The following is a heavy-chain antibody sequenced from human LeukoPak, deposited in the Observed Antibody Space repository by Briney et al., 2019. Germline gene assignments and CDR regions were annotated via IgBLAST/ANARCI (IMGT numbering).Heavy chain of an antibody. D-gene: IGHD1-26*01. Sequence: GGSLRLPCAASGFTFSSYSMNWVRQAPGKGLEWISSISSSSSYIYYADSVKGRFTISRDNAKNSLYLQMNSLRAEDTAVYYSARDFSGSYPDYWGQGTLVTVSS. CDR1: GFTFSSYS. CDR3: ARDFSGSYPDY. V-gene: IGHV3-21*01. CDR2: ISSSSSYI. J-gene: IGHJ4*02.